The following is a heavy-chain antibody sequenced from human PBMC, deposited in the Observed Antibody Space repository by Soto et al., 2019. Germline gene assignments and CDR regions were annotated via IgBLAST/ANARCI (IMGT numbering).Heavy chain of an antibody. CDR1: GDSVSSNSAA. Sequence: SQTLSLTCAISGDSVSSNSAAWNWIRQSPSRGLEWLGRTYYRSKWYNDYAVSVKSRITINPDTSKNQFSLQLNSVTPEDTAVYYWARGPLRDYAVYYYYYGMDVWGQGTTVTVSS. CDR3: ARGPLRDYAVYYYYYGMDV. V-gene: IGHV6-1*01. J-gene: IGHJ6*02. D-gene: IGHD4-17*01. CDR2: TYYRSKWYN.